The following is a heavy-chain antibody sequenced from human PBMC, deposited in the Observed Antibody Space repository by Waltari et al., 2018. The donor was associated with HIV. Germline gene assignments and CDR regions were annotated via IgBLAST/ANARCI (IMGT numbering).Heavy chain of an antibody. D-gene: IGHD2-21*02. Sequence: QVQLVQSGAEVKKPGSSVKVSCKASGGTFSSYAISWVRQAPGQGLEWMGRIIPILGIANYAQKFQGRVTITADKSTSTAYMELSSLRSEDTAVYYCARDPAYCGGDCYSEIDAFDIWGQGTMVTVSS. CDR1: GGTFSSYA. V-gene: IGHV1-69*04. CDR3: ARDPAYCGGDCYSEIDAFDI. J-gene: IGHJ3*02. CDR2: IIPILGIA.